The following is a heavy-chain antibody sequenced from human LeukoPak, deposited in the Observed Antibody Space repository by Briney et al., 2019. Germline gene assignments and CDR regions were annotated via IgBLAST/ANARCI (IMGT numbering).Heavy chain of an antibody. J-gene: IGHJ4*02. V-gene: IGHV3-30*02. CDR1: GFTFSSYG. CDR3: ASMLGYCSGGSCSVVDY. Sequence: PGGSLRLSCAASGFTFSSYGMHWVRQAPGKGLEWVAFIRYDGSNKYYADSVKGRFTISRDNSKNTLYLQMNSLRAEDTAVCYCASMLGYCSGGSCSVVDYWGQGTLVTVSS. CDR2: IRYDGSNK. D-gene: IGHD2-15*01.